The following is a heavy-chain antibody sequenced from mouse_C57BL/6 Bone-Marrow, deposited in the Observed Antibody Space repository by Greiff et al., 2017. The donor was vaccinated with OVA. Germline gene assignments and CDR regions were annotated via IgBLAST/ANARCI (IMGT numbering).Heavy chain of an antibody. Sequence: VKVVESGPGLVQPSQSLSITCTVSGFSLTSYGLYWVRQSPGKGLEWLGVIWSGGSTDYNAAFISRLSISKDNSKSQVFFKMNSLQADDTAIYYCARDYYGSSYGWYFDVWGTGTTVTVSS. CDR3: ARDYYGSSYGWYFDV. CDR1: GFSLTSYG. V-gene: IGHV2-2*01. CDR2: IWSGGST. D-gene: IGHD1-1*01. J-gene: IGHJ1*03.